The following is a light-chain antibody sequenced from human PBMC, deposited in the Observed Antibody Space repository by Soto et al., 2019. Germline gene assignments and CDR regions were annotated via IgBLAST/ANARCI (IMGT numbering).Light chain of an antibody. J-gene: IGKJ1*01. V-gene: IGKV3-20*01. CDR1: QSLTSSY. Sequence: EIVLTQSPGTLSLSPGERASLSCRASQSLTSSYLAWYQQKPGPAPRLLLYGASSRATGIPNRCSGSGSGTDFTLTISRLEPEDFAVDYCRHCYSSRTLGQGTKVDLK. CDR2: GAS. CDR3: RHCYSSRT.